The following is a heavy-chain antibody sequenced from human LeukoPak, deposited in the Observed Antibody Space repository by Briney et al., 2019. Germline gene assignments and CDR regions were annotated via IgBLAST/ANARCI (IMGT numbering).Heavy chain of an antibody. D-gene: IGHD3-22*01. CDR3: TTLPYYDSSGDLVDY. CDR2: IKSKTDGGTT. Sequence: PGGSLRLSCAASGFTFIDYYMSCVRQAPGKGLEWGGRIKSKTDGGTTDYAEPVKGRFTISSDDSNNTLYLQMTSLKTEDTAVYYCTTLPYYDSSGDLVDYWGQGTLVTVSS. J-gene: IGHJ4*02. V-gene: IGHV3-15*01. CDR1: GFTFIDYY.